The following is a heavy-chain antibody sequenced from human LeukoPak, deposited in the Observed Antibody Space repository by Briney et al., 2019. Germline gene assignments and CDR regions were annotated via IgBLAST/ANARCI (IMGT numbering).Heavy chain of an antibody. Sequence: ASVTVSCKASGYTFTSYGISWVRQAPGQGLEWMGWISAYNGNTNYAQKLQGRVTMTTDTSTSTAYMELRSLRSDDTAVYYCAREVVVVVAATSRNAFDIWGQGTMVTVSS. CDR2: ISAYNGNT. CDR1: GYTFTSYG. V-gene: IGHV1-18*01. D-gene: IGHD2-15*01. J-gene: IGHJ3*02. CDR3: AREVVVVVAATSRNAFDI.